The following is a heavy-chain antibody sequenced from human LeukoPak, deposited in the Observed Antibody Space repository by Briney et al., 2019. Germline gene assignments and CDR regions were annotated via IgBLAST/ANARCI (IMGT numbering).Heavy chain of an antibody. CDR3: ARGSDWGDY. CDR2: FSNSGTT. D-gene: IGHD3-9*01. J-gene: IGHJ4*02. CDR1: GGSISDYY. V-gene: IGHV4-59*12. Sequence: SETLSLTCTVSGGSISDYYWSWIRPRPGQGLEWIGYFSNSGTTNQTPSLKSRVTMSVDTSKNQFSLKLSSVTAADTAVYYCARGSDWGDYRGQGALVTVSS.